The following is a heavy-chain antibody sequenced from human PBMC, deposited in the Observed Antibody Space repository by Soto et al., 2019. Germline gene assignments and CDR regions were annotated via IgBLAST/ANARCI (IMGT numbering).Heavy chain of an antibody. CDR2: INHSGST. V-gene: IGHV4-34*01. D-gene: IGHD1-26*01. Sequence: QVQLQQWGAGLLKPSETLSLTCAVYGGSFSGYYWSWIRQPPGKGLEWIGEINHSGSTNYNPSLKSRVTISVDTSKNQFSLKLSSVTAADTAVYYCARKSGSYSDSGKLDYWGQGTLVTVSS. CDR1: GGSFSGYY. J-gene: IGHJ4*02. CDR3: ARKSGSYSDSGKLDY.